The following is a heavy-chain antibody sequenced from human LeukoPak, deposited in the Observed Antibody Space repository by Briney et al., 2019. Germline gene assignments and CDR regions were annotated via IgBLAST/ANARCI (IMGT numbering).Heavy chain of an antibody. CDR3: ARTATGTEGLNWFDP. J-gene: IGHJ5*02. CDR1: GGSFSGYY. D-gene: IGHD1-1*01. Sequence: PSETLSLTCAVYGGSFSGYYWSWIRQPPGKGLEWIGEINHSGSTNYNPSLKSRVTISVDTSKSQFSLKLSSVTAADTAVYYCARTATGTEGLNWFDPWGQGTLVTVSS. V-gene: IGHV4-34*01. CDR2: INHSGST.